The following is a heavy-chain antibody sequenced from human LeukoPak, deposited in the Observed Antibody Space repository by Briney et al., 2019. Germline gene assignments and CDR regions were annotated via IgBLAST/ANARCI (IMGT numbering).Heavy chain of an antibody. CDR1: GGSISTYY. J-gene: IGHJ4*02. CDR2: IYYSGST. CDR3: ARFGAYGDYGEY. D-gene: IGHD4-17*01. V-gene: IGHV4-59*01. Sequence: SETLSLTCTVSGGSISTYYWSWIRQPPGKGLEWIGYIYYSGSTNYNPSLKSRVTISVDTSKNQFSLKLSSVTAADTAVYYCARFGAYGDYGEYWGQGTLVTVSS.